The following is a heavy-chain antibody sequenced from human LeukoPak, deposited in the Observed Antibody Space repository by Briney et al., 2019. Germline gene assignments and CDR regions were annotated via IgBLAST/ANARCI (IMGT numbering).Heavy chain of an antibody. CDR3: ARSAVGSTVTTYVPSYYYYYMDV. V-gene: IGHV3-66*01. CDR1: GFTVSSNY. D-gene: IGHD4-17*01. J-gene: IGHJ6*03. CDR2: IYSGGST. Sequence: SGGSLRLSCAASGFTVSSNYMSWVRQAPGKGLEWVSVIYSGGSTYYADSVKGRFTISRDNAKNSLYLQMNSLRAEDTAVYYCARSAVGSTVTTYVPSYYYYYMDVWGKGTTVTVSS.